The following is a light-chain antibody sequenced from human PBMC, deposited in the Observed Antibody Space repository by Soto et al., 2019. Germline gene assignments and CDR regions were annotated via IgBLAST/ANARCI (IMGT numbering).Light chain of an antibody. Sequence: DIVMTQSPLSLPVTPGEPASISCRSTRSLLHSDGYNYLDWYLQKAGQSPRLLIYLGSNRASGVXDTXWGIGPGTDFPPNISRVEVEDVGVYYGLHALEVPVTFGQGTRLEI. CDR1: RSLLHSDGYNY. CDR3: LHALEVPVT. CDR2: LGS. J-gene: IGKJ5*01. V-gene: IGKV2-28*01.